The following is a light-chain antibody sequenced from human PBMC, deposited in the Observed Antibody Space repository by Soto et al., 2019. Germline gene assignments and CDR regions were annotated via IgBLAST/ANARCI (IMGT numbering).Light chain of an antibody. CDR2: GDN. V-gene: IGLV1-44*01. Sequence: QSVLTQPLSASGTPGQRVTISCSGSGSSIGTNTVNWYRQLPGTAPKLLIYGDNQRPSGVPDRFSGSKSGTSAALAISGLQSEDEAEYYCAAWDGSLNNVLFGGGTQLTVL. CDR1: GSSIGTNT. J-gene: IGLJ2*01. CDR3: AAWDGSLNNVL.